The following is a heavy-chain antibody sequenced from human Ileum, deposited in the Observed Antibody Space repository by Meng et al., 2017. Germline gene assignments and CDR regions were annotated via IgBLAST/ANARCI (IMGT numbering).Heavy chain of an antibody. CDR3: LRDVKGSTY. J-gene: IGHJ4*02. CDR1: GFHFSSDY. D-gene: IGHD3-10*01. Sequence: EVQLVESGGGLVQPWGTLRLSWAAAGFHFSSDYTPWGHQAPGKGLMWLSHISPDGSRTAYADSVKSRITISRDNAKNTMYLQMNSLGAEDTAVYYCLRDVKGSTYWGQGTLVTVSS. CDR2: ISPDGSRT. V-gene: IGHV3-74*01.